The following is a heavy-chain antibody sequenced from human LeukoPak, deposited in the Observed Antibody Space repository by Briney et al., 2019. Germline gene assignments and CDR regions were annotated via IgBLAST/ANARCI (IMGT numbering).Heavy chain of an antibody. V-gene: IGHV1-69*01. D-gene: IGHD3-9*01. CDR3: ARGHDILTGTFDY. Sequence: SVKVSCKASGGTFSSYAISWVRQAPGQGLEWMGGIIPIFGTANYAQKFQGRVTITADESTSTAYMELSSLRSEDTAVYYCARGHDILTGTFDYWGQGTLVTVSS. J-gene: IGHJ4*02. CDR2: IIPIFGTA. CDR1: GGTFSSYA.